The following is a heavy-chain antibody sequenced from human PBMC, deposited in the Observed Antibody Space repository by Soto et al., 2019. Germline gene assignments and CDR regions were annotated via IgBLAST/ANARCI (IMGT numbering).Heavy chain of an antibody. D-gene: IGHD5-18*01. Sequence: SETLSLTCTVSGGSIRSGGYYWSWVRQNPRRGLEWIGNIYYSGNTYYNPSLKSRLTISVDTSKNQFSLNLSSVTAADTSVYYCARDRLMATAGTARHYFGLDVWGQGTTVTVSS. CDR3: ARDRLMATAGTARHYFGLDV. CDR1: GGSIRSGGYY. V-gene: IGHV4-31*03. CDR2: IYYSGNT. J-gene: IGHJ6*02.